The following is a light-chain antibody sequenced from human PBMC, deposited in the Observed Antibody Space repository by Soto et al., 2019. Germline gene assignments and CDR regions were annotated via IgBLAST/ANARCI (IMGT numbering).Light chain of an antibody. V-gene: IGKV2D-29*02. Sequence: DILLSQHPLSLSVTRGQPSSISCRSSQSLLSSGGETYLFWYLQRPGQSPQLLIYEVSNRISAVPDRFSGSGSGTDFTLKSSRVEAEDAGVYYCMQSTQLPLTFGQGTRLEI. CDR3: MQSTQLPLT. CDR1: QSLLSSGGETY. CDR2: EVS. J-gene: IGKJ5*01.